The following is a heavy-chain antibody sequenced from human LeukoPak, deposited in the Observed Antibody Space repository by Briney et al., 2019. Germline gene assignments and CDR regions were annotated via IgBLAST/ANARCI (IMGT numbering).Heavy chain of an antibody. J-gene: IGHJ4*02. V-gene: IGHV3-30*04. CDR2: ISYDGSNK. D-gene: IGHD5-18*01. Sequence: PGGSLRLSCAASGFTFSSYAMHWVRQAPGKGLEWVAVISYDGSNKYYADSVKGRFTISRDNSKNALYLQMNSLRAEDTAVYYCARESSGCSYGYFDYWGQGTLVTVSS. CDR1: GFTFSSYA. CDR3: ARESSGCSYGYFDY.